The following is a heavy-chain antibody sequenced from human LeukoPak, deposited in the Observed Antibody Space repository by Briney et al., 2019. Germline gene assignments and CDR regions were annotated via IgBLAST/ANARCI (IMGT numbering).Heavy chain of an antibody. V-gene: IGHV5-10-1*01. D-gene: IGHD6-19*01. CDR2: IDPSDSYS. CDR1: GYSFTSYW. CDR3: ARHLGGSAWWGPFDF. Sequence: PGESLKISCKSSGYSFTSYWISWVRQMPEKGLEWMGRIDPSDSYSNYSPSFQGHVTISADKSLSTAYLQWSSLKASDTAIYYCARHLGGSAWWGPFDFWGQGTLVTVSS. J-gene: IGHJ4*02.